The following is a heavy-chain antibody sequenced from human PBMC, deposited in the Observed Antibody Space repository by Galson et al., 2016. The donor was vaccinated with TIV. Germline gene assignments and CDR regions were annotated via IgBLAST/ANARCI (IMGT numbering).Heavy chain of an antibody. CDR1: GLSVSINY. J-gene: IGHJ6*02. CDR3: ARDRVVDATYYYYYYYGMDV. CDR2: ISDGGKT. V-gene: IGHV3-66*02. D-gene: IGHD2-15*01. Sequence: SLRLSCAASGLSVSINYMTWVRQAPGKGLEWVSLISDGGKTYYPDSVKGRFTISRDNSKNTLYLQMNSLRVEDTAVYYCARDRVVDATYYYYYYYGMDVWGQGTAVTVSS.